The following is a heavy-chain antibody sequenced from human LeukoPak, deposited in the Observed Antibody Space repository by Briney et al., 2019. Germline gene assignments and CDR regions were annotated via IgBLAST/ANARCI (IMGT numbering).Heavy chain of an antibody. CDR1: GFTFDDYA. CDR2: ISWNSASV. Sequence: GGSLRLSCAASGFTFDDYAMHWVRQAPGKGLEWVSTISWNSASVGYVDSVKGRFTISRDNAKKTLYLQMNSLRPEDTALYYCAKDYGYSSSWYDYWGQGTLVTVSS. D-gene: IGHD6-13*01. V-gene: IGHV3-9*01. J-gene: IGHJ4*02. CDR3: AKDYGYSSSWYDY.